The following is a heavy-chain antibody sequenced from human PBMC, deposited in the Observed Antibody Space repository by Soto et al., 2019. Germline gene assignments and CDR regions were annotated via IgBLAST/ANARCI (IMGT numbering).Heavy chain of an antibody. CDR1: GFTVSNNC. J-gene: IGHJ4*02. V-gene: IGHV3-66*01. CDR3: AAYSHKGY. D-gene: IGHD3-16*01. Sequence: EEQLVESGGDLVQPGGYLRLSCAASGFTVSNNCMSWVRQAPGKGLEWVSLIYSGGSTYYADSVKGRFTISRDSSKNTLYLQMNSLRAEDTAMYYCAAYSHKGYWGQGTLVTVSS. CDR2: IYSGGST.